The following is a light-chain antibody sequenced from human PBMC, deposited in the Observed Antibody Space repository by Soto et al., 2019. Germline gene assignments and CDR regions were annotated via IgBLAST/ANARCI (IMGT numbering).Light chain of an antibody. V-gene: IGKV1-5*03. CDR3: QQYNSYST. Sequence: DIQMTQSPSTLSASVGDRVTITCRASQRISSWLAWYKQKPGKAPKLLIYKASSLESGVPSRFSGSGSGTEFTLTISSLQPDDFATHYCQQYNSYSTFGQGTKVEIK. CDR2: KAS. CDR1: QRISSW. J-gene: IGKJ1*01.